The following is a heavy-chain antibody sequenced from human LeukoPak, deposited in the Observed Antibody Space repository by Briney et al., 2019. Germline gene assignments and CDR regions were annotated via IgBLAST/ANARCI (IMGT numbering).Heavy chain of an antibody. J-gene: IGHJ3*02. Sequence: SETLSLTCTVSGGSISSSSYYWGWIRQPPGKGLEWIGSIYYSGSTYYNPSLKSRVTISVDTSKNQFSLKLSSVTAADTAVYYCARHPHPDDAFDIWGQGTMVTVSS. CDR2: IYYSGST. CDR3: ARHPHPDDAFDI. CDR1: GGSISSSSYY. V-gene: IGHV4-39*01.